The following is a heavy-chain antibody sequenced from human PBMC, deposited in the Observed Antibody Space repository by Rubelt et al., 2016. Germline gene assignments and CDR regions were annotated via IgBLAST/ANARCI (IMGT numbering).Heavy chain of an antibody. V-gene: IGHV1-18*01. CDR1: GYTFTTYG. J-gene: IGHJ4*02. Sequence: QVQLVQSGAEVKKPGASVKVSCKASGYTFTTYGINWVRQAPGQGLEWMGWIRAYNGNTNHAQSLKGRVTMTTDTSTSTAYMGLRSLRSDDTAVYYCAREAYSGRYPLIDYWGQGSLVTVSS. CDR3: AREAYSGRYPLIDY. CDR2: IRAYNGNT. D-gene: IGHD1-26*01.